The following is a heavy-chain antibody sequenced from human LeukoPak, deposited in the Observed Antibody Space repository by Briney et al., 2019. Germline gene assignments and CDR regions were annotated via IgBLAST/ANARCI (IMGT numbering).Heavy chain of an antibody. CDR1: GFTLSSYA. CDR2: ISYDGSNK. Sequence: GGSLRLSCAASGFTLSSYAMHWVRQAPGKGLEWVAVISYDGSNKYYADSVKGRFTVSRDNSKNTLYLQMNNLRAEDTALYYCAKDRGGYSYGRIDYWGQGTLITVSS. CDR3: AKDRGGYSYGRIDY. J-gene: IGHJ4*02. D-gene: IGHD5-18*01. V-gene: IGHV3-30-3*01.